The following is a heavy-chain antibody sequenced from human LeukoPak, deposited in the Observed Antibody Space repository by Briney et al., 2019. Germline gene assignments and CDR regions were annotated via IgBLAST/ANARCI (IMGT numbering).Heavy chain of an antibody. D-gene: IGHD3-22*01. CDR2: IYSGGST. CDR3: ARDLHGYDAFDI. Sequence: PGGSLRLSCAASGFTVSSNYMSWVRQAPGKGLEWVSVIYSGGSTYYADSVKGRFTISRDNSKNTLYLQMNSLRAKDTAVYYCARDLHGYDAFDIWGQGTMVTVSS. V-gene: IGHV3-66*02. CDR1: GFTVSSNY. J-gene: IGHJ3*02.